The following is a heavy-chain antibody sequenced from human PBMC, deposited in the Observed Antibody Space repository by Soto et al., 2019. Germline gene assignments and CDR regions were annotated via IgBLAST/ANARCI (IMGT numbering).Heavy chain of an antibody. CDR3: AMHVDGGSSRFDY. V-gene: IGHV3-30*03. CDR1: GFTFSNNG. CDR2: ITTGGSKK. D-gene: IGHD2-15*01. J-gene: IGHJ4*02. Sequence: QVQLVESGGGVVQPGGSLRLSCVASGFTFSNNGIHWVRQAPGKGLEWVAVITTGGSKKYYADSVKGRFTISRDNSKKLLLLQMNSLGAEDAAYYCCAMHVDGGSSRFDYWGQGTLVTVSS.